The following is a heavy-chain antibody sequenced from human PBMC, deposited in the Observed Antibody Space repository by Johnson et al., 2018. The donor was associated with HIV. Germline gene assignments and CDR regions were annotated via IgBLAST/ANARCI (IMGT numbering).Heavy chain of an antibody. J-gene: IGHJ3*02. CDR1: GFTFSSYW. Sequence: VQLVESGGGVVQPGRSLRLSCAASGFTFSSYWMSWVRQAPGKGLEWVANIKQDGSEKYYVDSVKGRFTISRDNAKNSLYLQMNSLRAEDTAVYYCAKERGIVVVRDAFDIWGQGTMVTVSS. D-gene: IGHD3-22*01. CDR2: IKQDGSEK. CDR3: AKERGIVVVRDAFDI. V-gene: IGHV3-7*01.